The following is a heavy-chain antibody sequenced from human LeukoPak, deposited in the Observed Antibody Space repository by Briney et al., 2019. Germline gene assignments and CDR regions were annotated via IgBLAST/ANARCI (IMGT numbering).Heavy chain of an antibody. V-gene: IGHV1-2*02. CDR3: ARENNYYDSSGYLYY. CDR2: INPNSGGT. CDR1: GYTFTGYY. J-gene: IGHJ4*02. D-gene: IGHD3-22*01. Sequence: ASVQVSCKASGYTFTGYYMHWVRQAPGQGLEWMGWINPNSGGTNYAQKFQGRVTMTRDTSISTAYMELSRLRSDDTAVYYCARENNYYDSSGYLYYWGQGTLVTVSS.